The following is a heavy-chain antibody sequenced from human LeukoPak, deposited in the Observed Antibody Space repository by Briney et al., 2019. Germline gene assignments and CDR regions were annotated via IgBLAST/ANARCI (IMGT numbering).Heavy chain of an antibody. CDR1: GFTFSSYS. J-gene: IGHJ4*02. V-gene: IGHV3-48*01. Sequence: GGSLRLSCAASGFTFSSYSMNWVRQAPGKGLEWVSYISSSSSTIYYADSVKGRFTISRDNAKNSLYLQMNSLRAEDTAVYYCAKGYQPLDYWGQGTLVTVSS. CDR2: ISSSSSTI. CDR3: AKGYQPLDY. D-gene: IGHD2-2*01.